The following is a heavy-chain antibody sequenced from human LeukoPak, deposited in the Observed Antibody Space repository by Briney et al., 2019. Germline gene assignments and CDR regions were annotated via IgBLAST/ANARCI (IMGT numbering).Heavy chain of an antibody. D-gene: IGHD1-7*01. CDR2: ISYSGST. Sequence: SQTLSLTCTVSGVSISSADYYWSWIRQPPGRGLEWIGYISYSGSTYYNPSLESRLTISVDTSKNQFSLRLTSVTAADTAVYYCARHITGTTYDYWGQGTRVTVSS. J-gene: IGHJ4*02. CDR1: GVSISSADYY. CDR3: ARHITGTTYDY. V-gene: IGHV4-30-4*01.